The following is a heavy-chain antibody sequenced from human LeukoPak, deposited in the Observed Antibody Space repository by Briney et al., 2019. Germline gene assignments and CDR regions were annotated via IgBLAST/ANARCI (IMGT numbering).Heavy chain of an antibody. Sequence: PGGSLRLSCAASGFTFSNYGMHWVRQAPGKGLEWVAFIRYDGSNKYYADSVKGRFTISRDNSKNTLYLQMNSLRAEDTAVYYCAKDRGYYLKRYFDYWGQGTLVTVSS. V-gene: IGHV3-30*02. CDR2: IRYDGSNK. CDR3: AKDRGYYLKRYFDY. J-gene: IGHJ4*02. D-gene: IGHD3-22*01. CDR1: GFTFSNYG.